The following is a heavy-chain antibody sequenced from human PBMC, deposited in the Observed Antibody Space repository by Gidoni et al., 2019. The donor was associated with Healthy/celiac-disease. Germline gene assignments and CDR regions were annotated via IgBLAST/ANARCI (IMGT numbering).Heavy chain of an antibody. CDR1: GYTFTGYY. CDR3: ARVPNIVVVPAAIGVKGGWAGMDV. V-gene: IGHV1-2*02. D-gene: IGHD2-2*02. CDR2: INPNSGGT. Sequence: QVQLVQSGAEVKKPGASVKVSCKAPGYTFTGYYMHWVRQAPGQGLEWMGWINPNSGGTNYAQKFQGRVTMTRDTSISTAYMELSRLRSDDTAVYYCARVPNIVVVPAAIGVKGGWAGMDVWGQGTTVTVSS. J-gene: IGHJ6*02.